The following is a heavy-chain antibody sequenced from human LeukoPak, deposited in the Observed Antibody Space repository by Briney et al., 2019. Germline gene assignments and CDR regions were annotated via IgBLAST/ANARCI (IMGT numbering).Heavy chain of an antibody. V-gene: IGHV3-66*01. Sequence: GESLRLSCAASGFTVSSNYMSWVRQAPGKGLEWVSVIYSGGSTFYADSVKGRFTISRDKSKNTLYLQMNGLRAEDTAVYFCARDSSASSGNGMDVWGQGTTVTVSS. J-gene: IGHJ6*02. D-gene: IGHD3-22*01. CDR1: GFTVSSNY. CDR2: IYSGGST. CDR3: ARDSSASSGNGMDV.